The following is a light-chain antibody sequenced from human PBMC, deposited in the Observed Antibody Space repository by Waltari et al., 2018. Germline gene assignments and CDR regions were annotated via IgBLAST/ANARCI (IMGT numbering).Light chain of an antibody. CDR2: KAS. J-gene: IGKJ4*01. Sequence: DIQMTQSPSTLSASVGDRVTITCRASPSVNNNLAWYQQKPGKAPKVLLHKASRLESGVPSRFSGSGSGTEFTLTISSLQPDDFATYYCQEYNSYPVTFGGGTKVEIK. V-gene: IGKV1-5*03. CDR1: PSVNNN. CDR3: QEYNSYPVT.